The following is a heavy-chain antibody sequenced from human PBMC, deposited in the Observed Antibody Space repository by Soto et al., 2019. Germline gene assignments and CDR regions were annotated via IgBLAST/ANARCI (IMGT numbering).Heavy chain of an antibody. CDR3: ARGLKPKELAQYYFDY. J-gene: IGHJ4*02. D-gene: IGHD1-1*01. V-gene: IGHV3-7*04. CDR1: GFTFSSYW. CDR2: IKQDGSEK. Sequence: GGSLRLSCAASGFTFSSYWMSWVRQAPGKGLEWVANIKQDGSEKYYVDSVKGRFTISRDNAKNSLYLQMNSLRAEDTAVYYCARGLKPKELAQYYFDYWGQGTLVTVSS.